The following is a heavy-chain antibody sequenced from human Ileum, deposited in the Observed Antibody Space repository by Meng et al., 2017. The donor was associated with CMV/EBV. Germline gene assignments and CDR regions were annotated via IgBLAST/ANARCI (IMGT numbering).Heavy chain of an antibody. CDR2: ISTSGSD. Sequence: QVQLQESGPGLVKPSETLALTRTCSGDFANNFYWSWIRQPAGKGLQWIGRISTSGSDNYNPSLKSRVTMSVDTSKKQFSLKLSSVTAADTAVYYCARSGLRGIYVDYWGQGTLVTVSS. CDR1: GDFANNFY. J-gene: IGHJ4*02. V-gene: IGHV4-4*07. CDR3: ARSGLRGIYVDY. D-gene: IGHD4-17*01.